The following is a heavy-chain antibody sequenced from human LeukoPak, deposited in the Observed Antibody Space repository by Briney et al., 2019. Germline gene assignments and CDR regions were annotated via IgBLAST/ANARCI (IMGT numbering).Heavy chain of an antibody. V-gene: IGHV4-59*01. D-gene: IGHD2-2*01. CDR2: IYYSGST. CDR3: ARVVPAPRNWFDP. J-gene: IGHJ5*02. CDR1: GGPISSYY. Sequence: SETLSLTCTVSGGPISSYYRSWIRQPPGKGLEWIGYIYYSGSTNYNPSLKSRVTISVDTSKNQFSLKLGSVTAADTAVYYCARVVPAPRNWFDPWGRGTLVTVSS.